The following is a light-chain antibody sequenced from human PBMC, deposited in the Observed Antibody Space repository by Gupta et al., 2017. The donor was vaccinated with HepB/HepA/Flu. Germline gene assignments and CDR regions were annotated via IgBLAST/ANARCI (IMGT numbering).Light chain of an antibody. Sequence: QSVLTPPPSVSAAPGQRVTISCSGSSANNYVSWYQHLPGTAPKLLIYENDKRPSGIPDRFSGSKSGTSATLGITGLQTGDEADYYCGAWDSSLNAGMFGGGTKLTVL. J-gene: IGLJ3*02. CDR3: GAWDSSLNAGM. V-gene: IGLV1-51*02. CDR1: SANNY. CDR2: END.